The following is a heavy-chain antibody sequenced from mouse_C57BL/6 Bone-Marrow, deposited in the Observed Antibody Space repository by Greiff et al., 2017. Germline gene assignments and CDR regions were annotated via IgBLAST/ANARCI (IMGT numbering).Heavy chain of an antibody. CDR2: FYPGSGSI. V-gene: IGHV1-62-2*01. D-gene: IGHD2-3*01. Sequence: VKLVESGAELVKPGASVKLSCKASGYTFTEYTIHWVKQRSGQGLEWIGWFYPGSGSIKYNEKFKDKATLTAAKSSSTVYMGLSRYTSDDTAVYFCARHDAGYYNFDYWGQGTTLTVSS. CDR3: ARHDAGYYNFDY. J-gene: IGHJ2*01. CDR1: GYTFTEYT.